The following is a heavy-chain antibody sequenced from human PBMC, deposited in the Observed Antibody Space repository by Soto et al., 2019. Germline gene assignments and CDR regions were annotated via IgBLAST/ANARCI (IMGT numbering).Heavy chain of an antibody. CDR1: GYSISSGYY. J-gene: IGHJ5*02. CDR3: ARVVVQRPFYNWFDP. Sequence: PSETLSLTCAVYGYSISSGYYWGWIRQPPGKGLEWIGTIYLTGTTYYNKSLKSRVSISIEKSKNQFSLELNSVTAAGTAVYYCARVVVQRPFYNWFDPWGQGALVTVSS. CDR2: IYLTGTT. D-gene: IGHD2-15*01. V-gene: IGHV4-38-2*01.